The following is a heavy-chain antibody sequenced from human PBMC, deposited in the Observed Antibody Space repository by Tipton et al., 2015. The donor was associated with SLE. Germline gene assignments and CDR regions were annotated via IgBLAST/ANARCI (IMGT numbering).Heavy chain of an antibody. D-gene: IGHD6-19*01. J-gene: IGHJ6*02. CDR2: ISSSGSTK. Sequence: GSLRLSCAASGFTFSSYWMSWVRQAPAKGLEWVSGISSSGSTKYYADSVKGRFSISRDNSKNTLYLQMNTLRAEDTAVYYCARAGAVAGLRHYYYYYGMDVWGQGTTVTVSS. CDR3: ARAGAVAGLRHYYYYYGMDV. V-gene: IGHV3-48*01. CDR1: GFTFSSYW.